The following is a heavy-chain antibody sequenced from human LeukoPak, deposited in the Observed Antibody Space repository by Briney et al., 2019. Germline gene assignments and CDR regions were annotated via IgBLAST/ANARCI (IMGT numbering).Heavy chain of an antibody. D-gene: IGHD3-10*01. V-gene: IGHV1-58*02. CDR3: AADQYYYGSGSKGLGLGYYYGMDV. CDR1: GFTFTSSA. J-gene: IGHJ6*02. Sequence: SVKVSCKASGFTFTSSAMQWVRQARGQRLEWIGWIVVGSGNTNYAQKFQERVTITRDMSTSTAYMELSSLRSEDTAVYYCAADQYYYGSGSKGLGLGYYYGMDVWGQGTTVTVSS. CDR2: IVVGSGNT.